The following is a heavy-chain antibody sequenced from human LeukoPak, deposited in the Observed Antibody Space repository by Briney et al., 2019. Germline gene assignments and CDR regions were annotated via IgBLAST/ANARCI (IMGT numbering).Heavy chain of an antibody. D-gene: IGHD6-19*01. CDR3: ARSLIAVAVTNWFDP. Sequence: ASVKVSCKASGYTFTSYGISWGRHAPGQGLEWMGWISAYNGNTNYAQKLQGRVTMTTDTSTSTAYMELRSLRSDDTAVYYCARSLIAVAVTNWFDPWGQGTLVTVSS. J-gene: IGHJ5*02. V-gene: IGHV1-18*01. CDR1: GYTFTSYG. CDR2: ISAYNGNT.